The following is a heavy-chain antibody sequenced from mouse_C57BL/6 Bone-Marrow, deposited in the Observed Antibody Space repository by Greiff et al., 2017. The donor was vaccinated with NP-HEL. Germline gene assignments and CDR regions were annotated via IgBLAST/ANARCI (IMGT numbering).Heavy chain of an antibody. V-gene: IGHV1-26*01. Sequence: SGPELVKPGASVKISCKASGYTFTDYYMNWVKQSHGKSLEWIGDINPNNGGTSYNQKFKGKATLTVDKSSSTAYMELRSLTSEDSAVYYCARERAGSRDYWGQGTTLTVSS. CDR2: INPNNGGT. D-gene: IGHD4-1*01. CDR1: GYTFTDYY. J-gene: IGHJ2*01. CDR3: ARERAGSRDY.